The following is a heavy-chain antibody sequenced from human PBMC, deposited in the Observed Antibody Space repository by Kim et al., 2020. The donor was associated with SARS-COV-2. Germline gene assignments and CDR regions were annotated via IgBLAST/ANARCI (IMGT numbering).Heavy chain of an antibody. CDR2: ISTKTGSP. CDR1: GYTFTTYD. Sequence: ASVKVSCKASGYTFTTYDLNWVRQAPGQGLQWMGWISTKTGSPTYAQGFTGRFVFSLDTSVSTAYLQISSLKAEDTAVYFCARDYGSESSYWGQGTLVTVSS. D-gene: IGHD3-10*01. CDR3: ARDYGSESSY. V-gene: IGHV7-4-1*02. J-gene: IGHJ4*02.